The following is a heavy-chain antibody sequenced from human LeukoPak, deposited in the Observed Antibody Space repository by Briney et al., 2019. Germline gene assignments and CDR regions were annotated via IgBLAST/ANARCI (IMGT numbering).Heavy chain of an antibody. V-gene: IGHV4-59*08. J-gene: IGHJ3*02. D-gene: IGHD5-18*01. CDR2: IYYSGGDM. Sequence: SETLSLTCTVSGGSINNYYWSWIRQPPGKGLEWIGYIYYSGGDMNYNPSLKSRLTISVDTSKNQISLMLTPMTAADTAVYYCARQPAATAAFDIWAQGTMVTVSS. CDR3: ARQPAATAAFDI. CDR1: GGSINNYY.